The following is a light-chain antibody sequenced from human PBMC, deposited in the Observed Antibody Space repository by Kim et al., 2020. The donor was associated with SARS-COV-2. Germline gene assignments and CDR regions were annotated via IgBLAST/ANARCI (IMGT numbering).Light chain of an antibody. CDR3: ATWDDSLNAWV. V-gene: IGLV1-44*01. J-gene: IGLJ3*02. CDR1: NSNIGVNT. Sequence: GQRVTIPCSGSNSNIGVNTVNWYQQFPGTAPNLLIYRNNQRPSGVPDRFSGSKSGTSASLALSGLLSEDEADYYCATWDDSLNAWVFGGGTKLTVL. CDR2: RNN.